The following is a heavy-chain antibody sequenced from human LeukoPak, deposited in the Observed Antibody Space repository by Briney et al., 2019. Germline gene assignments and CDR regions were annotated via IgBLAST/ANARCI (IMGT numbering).Heavy chain of an antibody. J-gene: IGHJ4*02. Sequence: GGSLRLSCVASGFTFSSYSMNWVRQAPGKGLEWVSYIRSSSSPIYYADSVRGRFTISRDNAKNSLYLQMNSLRAEDTAVYYCTRDPEALDYWGQGTLVIVSS. CDR1: GFTFSSYS. CDR3: TRDPEALDY. V-gene: IGHV3-48*01. CDR2: IRSSSSPI.